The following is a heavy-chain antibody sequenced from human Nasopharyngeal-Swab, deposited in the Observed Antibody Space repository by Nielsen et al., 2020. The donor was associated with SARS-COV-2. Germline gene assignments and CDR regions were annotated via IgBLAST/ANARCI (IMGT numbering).Heavy chain of an antibody. Sequence: SETLSLTCTVSGGSFSRGGYYWCWIRQHPGKGLEWIGYIDYSGSTYYNPSLKSRVTISVDTSKNQFSLKLSSVTAADTAVYYCARARITMIVVVNAFDIWGQGTMVTVSS. CDR1: GGSFSRGGYY. CDR2: IDYSGST. CDR3: ARARITMIVVVNAFDI. V-gene: IGHV4-31*03. D-gene: IGHD3-22*01. J-gene: IGHJ3*02.